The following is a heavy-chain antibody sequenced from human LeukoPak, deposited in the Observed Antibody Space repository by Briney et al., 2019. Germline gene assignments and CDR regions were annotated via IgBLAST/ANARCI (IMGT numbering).Heavy chain of an antibody. D-gene: IGHD2-2*01. J-gene: IGHJ4*02. CDR3: AKNPGPSTLDSTLDY. CDR2: ISGSGGST. CDR1: GFTFSSYA. Sequence: PGGSLRLSCAASGFTFSSYAMSWVRQAPGKGLERVSAISGSGGSTYYADSVKGRFTISRDNSKNTLYLQMNSLRAEDTAVYYCAKNPGPSTLDSTLDYWGQGTLVTVSS. V-gene: IGHV3-23*01.